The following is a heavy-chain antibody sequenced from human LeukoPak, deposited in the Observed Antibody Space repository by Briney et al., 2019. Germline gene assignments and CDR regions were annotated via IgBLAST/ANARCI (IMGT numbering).Heavy chain of an antibody. CDR1: GITFSSYA. V-gene: IGHV3-7*01. J-gene: IGHJ2*01. CDR2: IKQDGSEK. Sequence: GGSLRLSCAAAGITFSSYALSWVRQAPGKGLEWVANIKQDGSEKYYVDSVKGRFTISRDNAKNSLYLQMNSLRAEDTAVYYCARDQRGWELLSRLRQFYWYFDLWGRGTLVTVSS. D-gene: IGHD1-26*01. CDR3: ARDQRGWELLSRLRQFYWYFDL.